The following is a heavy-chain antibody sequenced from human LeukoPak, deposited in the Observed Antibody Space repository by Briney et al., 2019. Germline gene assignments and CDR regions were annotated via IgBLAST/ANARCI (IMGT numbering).Heavy chain of an antibody. Sequence: TSETPSLTCTVSGGSISRSGYFWAWIRQSPGQGLEWIGSSDYTGGTTYKPSLKSRVTVSVDTSKNQFSLRLTSVTATDTAIYSCARDFGDFRTDYWGQGILVTVSS. D-gene: IGHD4-17*01. CDR3: ARDFGDFRTDY. V-gene: IGHV4-39*01. J-gene: IGHJ4*02. CDR1: GGSISRSGYF. CDR2: SDYTGGT.